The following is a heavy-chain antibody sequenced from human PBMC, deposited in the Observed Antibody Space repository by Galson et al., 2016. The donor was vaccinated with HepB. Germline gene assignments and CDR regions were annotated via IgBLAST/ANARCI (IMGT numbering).Heavy chain of an antibody. V-gene: IGHV3-23*01. CDR3: AKDWGGATTAHFDY. Sequence: SLRLSCAASGFTFSSSVMSWVRQAPGKGLEWVSSTSGSDGSTYYADSVKGRFTTSRDTSENTLYLQMNGLRAEDTAVYYGAKDWGGATTAHFDYWGQGILVIVSS. CDR1: GFTFSSSV. J-gene: IGHJ4*02. D-gene: IGHD5-12*01. CDR2: TSGSDGST.